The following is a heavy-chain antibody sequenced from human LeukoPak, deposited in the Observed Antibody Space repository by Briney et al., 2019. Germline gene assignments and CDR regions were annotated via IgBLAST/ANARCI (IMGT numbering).Heavy chain of an antibody. V-gene: IGHV4-34*01. CDR2: INHSGST. CDR1: GGSFSGYY. J-gene: IGHJ4*02. D-gene: IGHD3-10*01. Sequence: PSETLSLTCAVYGGSFSGYYWSWIRQPPGKGLEWIGEINHSGSTNYNPSLKSRVTISVDTSKNQFSLKLSSVTAADTAVYYCARHAPRLLWFGPYYFDYWGQGTLVTVYS. CDR3: ARHAPRLLWFGPYYFDY.